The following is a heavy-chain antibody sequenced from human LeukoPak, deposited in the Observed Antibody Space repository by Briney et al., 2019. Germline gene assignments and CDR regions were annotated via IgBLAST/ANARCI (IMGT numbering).Heavy chain of an antibody. CDR3: ARDAIYCSGGSCYDDY. V-gene: IGHV3-21*01. Sequence: KAGGSLRLSCAASGFTFSSYSMNWVRQAPGKGLEWVSSISSSSSYIYYADSVKGRFTISRANAKNSLYLKMNSLRAEDTAVYYWARDAIYCSGGSCYDDYWGQGTLVTVSS. D-gene: IGHD2-15*01. J-gene: IGHJ4*02. CDR1: GFTFSSYS. CDR2: ISSSSSYI.